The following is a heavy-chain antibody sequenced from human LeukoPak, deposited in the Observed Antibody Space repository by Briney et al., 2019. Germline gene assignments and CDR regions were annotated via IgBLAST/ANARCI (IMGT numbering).Heavy chain of an antibody. CDR3: ARVGIAARVYYHYYMDV. CDR1: GYTFTGYH. J-gene: IGHJ6*03. V-gene: IGHV1-2*02. Sequence: ASVKVSCKASGYTFTGYHMHWVRQAPGQGLEWMGWINPNSGGTNYAQKLQGRVTMTTDTSTSTAYMELRRLRSDDTAVYYCARVGIAARVYYHYYMDVWGKGTTVTVSS. D-gene: IGHD6-6*01. CDR2: INPNSGGT.